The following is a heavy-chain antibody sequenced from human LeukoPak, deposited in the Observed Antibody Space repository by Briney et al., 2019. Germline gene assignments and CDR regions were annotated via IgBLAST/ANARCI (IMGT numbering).Heavy chain of an antibody. Sequence: GGSLRLSCAASGVTFSSYAMHWVRQAPGKGLEWVAVISYDGSNKYYADSVKGRFTISRDNSKNTLYLQMNSLRAEDTAVYYCARAFLSCSSTSCYPGGLDYWGQGTLVTVSS. J-gene: IGHJ4*02. CDR2: ISYDGSNK. V-gene: IGHV3-30*04. CDR3: ARAFLSCSSTSCYPGGLDY. CDR1: GVTFSSYA. D-gene: IGHD2-2*01.